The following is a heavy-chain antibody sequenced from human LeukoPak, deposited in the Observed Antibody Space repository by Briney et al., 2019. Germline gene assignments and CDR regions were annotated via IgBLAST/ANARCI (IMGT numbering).Heavy chain of an antibody. V-gene: IGHV4-59*01. D-gene: IGHD3-9*01. CDR1: GGSISSYY. Sequence: SETLSLTCTVSGGSISSYYWSWIRQPPGKGLEWIGYIYYSGSTNYNPSLKSRVTISVDTSKNQFSLKLSSVTAADTAVYYCARDPYDILTGYLNGMDVWGQGTTVTVSS. CDR2: IYYSGST. J-gene: IGHJ6*02. CDR3: ARDPYDILTGYLNGMDV.